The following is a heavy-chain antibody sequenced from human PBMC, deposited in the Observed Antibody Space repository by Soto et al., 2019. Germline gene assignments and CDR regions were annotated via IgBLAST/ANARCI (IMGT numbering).Heavy chain of an antibody. V-gene: IGHV1-18*01. CDR2: ISAHNGNT. Sequence: HVHLVQSGAEVKKPGASVKVSCKGSGYAFTTYGITWVRQAPGQGLEWMGWISAHNGNTNYAQKPQGRVTVTRDTSTSTAYMELRSLRSDDTAVYYCARGRYGDYWGQGALVTGSS. CDR1: GYAFTTYG. J-gene: IGHJ4*02. CDR3: ARGRYGDY. D-gene: IGHD1-1*01.